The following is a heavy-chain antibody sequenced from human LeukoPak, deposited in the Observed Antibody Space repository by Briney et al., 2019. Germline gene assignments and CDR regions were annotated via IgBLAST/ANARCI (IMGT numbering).Heavy chain of an antibody. CDR2: ISSSSSYI. V-gene: IGHV3-21*01. J-gene: IGHJ4*02. CDR3: ARDHIAVAGPFDY. Sequence: GGSLRLSRAASGFTLSSYSMNWVRQAPGKGLEWVSSISSSSSYIYYADSMKGRFTISRDNAKNSLYLQMNSLRAEDTAVYYCARDHIAVAGPFDYCGQGALVTVSS. D-gene: IGHD6-19*01. CDR1: GFTLSSYS.